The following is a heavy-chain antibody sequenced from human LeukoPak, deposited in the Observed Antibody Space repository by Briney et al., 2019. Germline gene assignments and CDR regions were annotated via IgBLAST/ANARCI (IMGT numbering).Heavy chain of an antibody. CDR1: GGSIYSSY. V-gene: IGHV4-59*12. J-gene: IGHJ4*02. D-gene: IGHD6-19*01. CDR2: VYYTGST. Sequence: SETLSLTCKVSGGSIYSSYWTWIRQPPGKGLEWIGYVYYTGSTSHNPSLKSRVLISLDTSKNQFSLKLSSVTAADTAVYYCARIAVAGFDYWGQGTLVTVSS. CDR3: ARIAVAGFDY.